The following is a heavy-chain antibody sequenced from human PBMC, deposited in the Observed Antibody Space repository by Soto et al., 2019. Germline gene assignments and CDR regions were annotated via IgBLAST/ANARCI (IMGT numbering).Heavy chain of an antibody. D-gene: IGHD3-16*01. CDR1: GYTFTSYV. CDR3: VMVDNYVTPTPQDV. V-gene: IGHV1-18*01. Sequence: APVKVSCKASGYTFTSYVMHWVRQAPGQRLEWMGGISPNIGTTNYAKKIQGRVTMTTDTSTSTAYMDLGSLTSDDTAVYYCVMVDNYVTPTPQDVWGQGTTVTVSS. J-gene: IGHJ6*02. CDR2: ISPNIGTT.